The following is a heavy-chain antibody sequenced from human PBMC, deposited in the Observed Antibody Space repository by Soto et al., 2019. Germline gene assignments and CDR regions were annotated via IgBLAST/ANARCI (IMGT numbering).Heavy chain of an antibody. CDR3: VRGRYGSEIH. CDR1: GLMVSSNS. CDR2: LYSGGAT. Sequence: EVRLMESGGGLVQPGGSLRLSCAASGLMVSSNSMTWVRQAPGKGLEWVSLLYSGGATHYAASVKGRFTISSHSSQNTLFLQMNSLRTEDTATYYCVRGRYGSEIHWGQGTKVTVSS. J-gene: IGHJ4*02. V-gene: IGHV3-53*04. D-gene: IGHD3-10*01.